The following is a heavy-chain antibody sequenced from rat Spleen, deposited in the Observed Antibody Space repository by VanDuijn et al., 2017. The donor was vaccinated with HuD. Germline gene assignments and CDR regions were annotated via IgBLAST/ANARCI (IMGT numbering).Heavy chain of an antibody. CDR2: ISPSGGST. D-gene: IGHD1-9*01. V-gene: IGHV5-19*01. CDR3: VTTYFGYGYFDY. CDR1: GFTFSNYG. Sequence: EVQLVESGGGLVQPGRSLTLSCAASGFTFSNYGMHWIRQAPTKGLEWVASISPSGGSTYYRDSVQGRFTLSRDNTRNTLYLQMYSLKYEDTATYYCVTTYFGYGYFDYWGQGVLVTVSS. J-gene: IGHJ2*01.